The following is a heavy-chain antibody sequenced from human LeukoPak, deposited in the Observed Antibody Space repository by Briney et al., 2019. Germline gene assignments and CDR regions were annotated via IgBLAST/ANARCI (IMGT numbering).Heavy chain of an antibody. V-gene: IGHV3-7*01. CDR3: ARVPYFRAFDI. J-gene: IGHJ3*02. Sequence: PGGSLRLSCAASGFTFSTYFMSWVRQAPGKGLEWVANIKQDGSEKYYVDSVKGRFTISRDNAKNSLYLQMNSLRAEDTAVYYCARVPYFRAFDIWGQGTMVTVSS. CDR2: IKQDGSEK. CDR1: GFTFSTYF. D-gene: IGHD2-8*01.